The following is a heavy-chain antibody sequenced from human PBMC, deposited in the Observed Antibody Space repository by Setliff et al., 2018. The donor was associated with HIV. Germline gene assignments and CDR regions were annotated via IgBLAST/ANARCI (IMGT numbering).Heavy chain of an antibody. D-gene: IGHD3-10*01. CDR3: ARLRLTMDYFDR. V-gene: IGHV4-61*05. Sequence: LSLTCSVSGGSISISNFYWSWIRQPPNKGLEWIGDIFPTGTTNYNPSLQSRVTLSIYTSESQFSLRLTSVTAADTAVYFCARLRLTMDYFDRWGQGTLVTVSS. CDR1: GGSISISNFY. CDR2: IFPTGTT. J-gene: IGHJ4*02.